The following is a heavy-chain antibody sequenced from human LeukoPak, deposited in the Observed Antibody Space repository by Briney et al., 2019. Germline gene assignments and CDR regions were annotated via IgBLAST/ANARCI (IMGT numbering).Heavy chain of an antibody. CDR1: GFPFNDHG. D-gene: IGHD6-19*01. Sequence: PGGSLRLSRAASGFPFNDHGMIWVRQAPGKGLEWVSGINWNGGSTGYADSVKGRFTISRDNAKNSLYLQMNNLRAEDTALYHCARADSNGWISDYWGQGTLVTVSS. CDR3: ARADSNGWISDY. J-gene: IGHJ4*02. V-gene: IGHV3-20*01. CDR2: INWNGGST.